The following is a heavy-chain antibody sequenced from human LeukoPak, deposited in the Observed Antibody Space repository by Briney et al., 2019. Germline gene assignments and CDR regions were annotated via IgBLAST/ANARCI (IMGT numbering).Heavy chain of an antibody. CDR3: ARDANGGNRNDAFDI. Sequence: SETLSLTCIVSGGSISSYYWSWIRQPPGKGLEWIGYIYYSGSTNYNPSLKSRVTISVDTSKNQFSLKLSSVTAADTAVYYCARDANGGNRNDAFDIWGQGTMVTVSS. CDR1: GGSISSYY. V-gene: IGHV4-59*01. J-gene: IGHJ3*02. CDR2: IYYSGST. D-gene: IGHD4-23*01.